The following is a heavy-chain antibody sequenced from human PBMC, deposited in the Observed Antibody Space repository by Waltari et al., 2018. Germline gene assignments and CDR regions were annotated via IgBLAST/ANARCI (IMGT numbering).Heavy chain of an antibody. J-gene: IGHJ4*02. Sequence: EVQLLESGGGLVQPGGSLRLSCAASGFTFSSYAMSWVRQAPGKGLEWVSVIYSGGSTYYADSVKGRFTISRDNSKNTLYLQMNSLRAEDTAVYYCAKDRAGQYYFDYWGQGTLVTVSS. CDR1: GFTFSSYA. V-gene: IGHV3-23*03. CDR3: AKDRAGQYYFDY. CDR2: IYSGGST. D-gene: IGHD3-10*01.